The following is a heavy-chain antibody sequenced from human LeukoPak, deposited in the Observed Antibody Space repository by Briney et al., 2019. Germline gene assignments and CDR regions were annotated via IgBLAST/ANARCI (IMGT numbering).Heavy chain of an antibody. Sequence: GGSLRLSCAASGFTFDDYAMHWVRQAPGKGLERVSGISWNSGSIGYADSVKGRFTISRDNAKNSLYLQMNSLRAEDTALYYCAKEVMPNYGMDVWGQGTTVTVSS. CDR3: AKEVMPNYGMDV. CDR1: GFTFDDYA. V-gene: IGHV3-9*01. CDR2: ISWNSGSI. D-gene: IGHD2-2*01. J-gene: IGHJ6*02.